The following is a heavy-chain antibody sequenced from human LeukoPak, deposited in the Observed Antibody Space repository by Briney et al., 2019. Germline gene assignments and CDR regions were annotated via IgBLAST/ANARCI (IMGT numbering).Heavy chain of an antibody. Sequence: GGSLRLSCAASGFTFTTYWMHWVRQAPGKGLVWVSHINSDGSITSYADSVKGRFTISRDNSKNTLYLQMNSLRAEDTAVYYCAKKEVDSAWGQGTLVTVSS. J-gene: IGHJ5*02. CDR3: AKKEVDSA. D-gene: IGHD5-12*01. V-gene: IGHV3-74*01. CDR2: INSDGSIT. CDR1: GFTFTTYW.